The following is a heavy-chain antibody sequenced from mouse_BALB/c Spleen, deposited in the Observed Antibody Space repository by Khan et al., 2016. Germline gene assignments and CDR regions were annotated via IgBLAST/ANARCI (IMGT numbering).Heavy chain of an antibody. Sequence: VQLKESGPELVKPGASVKMSCKASGYTFTSYVMHWVKQKPGQGLEWIGYINPYNDGTKYNEKFKGKATLTSDKSSSTAYMELSSLTSEDSAVYYCARYRYGYAMDYWGQGTSVTVSS. J-gene: IGHJ4*01. V-gene: IGHV1S136*01. CDR3: ARYRYGYAMDY. CDR1: GYTFTSYV. D-gene: IGHD2-14*01. CDR2: INPYNDGT.